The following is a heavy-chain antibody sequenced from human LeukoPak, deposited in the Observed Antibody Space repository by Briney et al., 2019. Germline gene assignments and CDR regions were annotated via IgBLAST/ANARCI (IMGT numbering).Heavy chain of an antibody. D-gene: IGHD2-21*02. Sequence: SETLSLTCTVSGGAMTRYYWNWLRQPPGKGLEWVGYIYYSGRTNYNPSLKSRVTMSVDTSKNQFSLKVSSVTAADTAVYYCARDRCGGDCYSTSRRNAFDIWGQGTMVTVSS. CDR2: IYYSGRT. CDR3: ARDRCGGDCYSTSRRNAFDI. CDR1: GGAMTRYY. J-gene: IGHJ3*02. V-gene: IGHV4-59*01.